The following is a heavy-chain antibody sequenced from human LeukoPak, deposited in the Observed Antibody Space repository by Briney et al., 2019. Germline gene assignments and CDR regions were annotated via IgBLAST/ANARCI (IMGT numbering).Heavy chain of an antibody. CDR1: GYTFTSYG. CDR2: ISVYNGNT. J-gene: IGHJ4*02. D-gene: IGHD2-2*01. CDR3: ARVTDCSSTSCYPYYFDY. V-gene: IGHV1-18*01. Sequence: APVKVSCKASGYTFTSYGISWVRQAPGQGLEWMGWISVYNGNTKYAQKLQGRVTMTTDTSTSTAYMELRSLRPDDTAVYYCARVTDCSSTSCYPYYFDYWGQGTLVTVSS.